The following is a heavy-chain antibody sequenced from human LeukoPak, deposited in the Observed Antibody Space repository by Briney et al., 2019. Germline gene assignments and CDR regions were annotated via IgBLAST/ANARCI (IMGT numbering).Heavy chain of an antibody. Sequence: SVKVSCKASGGTFSSYAISWVRQAPGQGLEWMGGIIPIFGTANYAQKFQGRVTITADESTSTAYMELSSLRSEDTAVYYCARVDSSLRSFWFDPWGQGTLVTVSS. V-gene: IGHV1-69*13. CDR3: ARVDSSLRSFWFDP. J-gene: IGHJ5*02. CDR2: IIPIFGTA. CDR1: GGTFSSYA. D-gene: IGHD2-15*01.